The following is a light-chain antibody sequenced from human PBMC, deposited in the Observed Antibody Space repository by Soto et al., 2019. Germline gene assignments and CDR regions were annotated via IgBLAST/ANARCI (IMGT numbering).Light chain of an antibody. CDR2: GVT. CDR3: CSYADSYTYV. V-gene: IGLV2-11*01. J-gene: IGLJ1*01. Sequence: QSALTQPRSVSGSPGQSVTISCTGTSSVVGGYNYVSWYQQYPGKAPKLLIYGVTERPSGVPDRFSGSKSGSTASLTISGLQAEDEADYYCCSYADSYTYVFGSGTKVTVL. CDR1: SSVVGGYNY.